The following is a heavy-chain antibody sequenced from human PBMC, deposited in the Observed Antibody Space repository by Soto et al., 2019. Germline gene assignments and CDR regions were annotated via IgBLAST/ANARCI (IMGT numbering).Heavy chain of an antibody. V-gene: IGHV4-30-2*01. J-gene: IGHJ4*02. D-gene: IGHD3-22*01. CDR2: IYHSGST. Sequence: SETLSLTCAVSGGSIGSGGYSWSWIRQPPGKGLEWIGYIYHSGSTYYNPSLKSRVTISVDRSKNQFSLKLSSVTAADTAVYYCASRVVITTYVDYWGQGTLVTVSS. CDR1: GGSIGSGGYS. CDR3: ASRVVITTYVDY.